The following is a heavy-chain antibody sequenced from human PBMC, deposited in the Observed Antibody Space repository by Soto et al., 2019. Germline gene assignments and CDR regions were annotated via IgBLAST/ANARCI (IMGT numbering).Heavy chain of an antibody. CDR3: ATSSGYASLFDY. CDR1: RYSFTSYC. CDR2: IYPADSET. D-gene: IGHD5-12*01. V-gene: IGHV5-51*01. Sequence: PGESLKISCKGYRYSFTSYCIGWVLQMPGKGLEWMGVIYPADSETRYSPAFQGQVTFSADKSVSTAYLQWSSLKASDTAMYYCATSSGYASLFDYWGQGTQVTVSS. J-gene: IGHJ4*02.